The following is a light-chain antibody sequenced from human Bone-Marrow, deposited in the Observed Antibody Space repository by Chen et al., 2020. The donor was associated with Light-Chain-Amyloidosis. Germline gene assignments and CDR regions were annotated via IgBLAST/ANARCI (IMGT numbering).Light chain of an antibody. Sequence: NFMLTPLHSVSDFPGKTVPISCTRSSGSITTNYVEWYQQRTGSSPTTVIDEDDQTPSGVPDRFSGSIDRSSNSASLTISGLKTEDEADYYCQSYQGSSQGVFGGGTKLTVL. J-gene: IGLJ3*02. CDR3: QSYQGSSQGV. CDR2: EDD. V-gene: IGLV6-57*01. CDR1: SGSITTNY.